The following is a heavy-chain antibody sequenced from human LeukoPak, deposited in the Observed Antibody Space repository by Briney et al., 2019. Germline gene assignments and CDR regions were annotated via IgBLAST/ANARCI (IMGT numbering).Heavy chain of an antibody. CDR1: GDSVSRSDSY. V-gene: IGHV4-39*01. CDR3: AGRRYYDGSGYLE. J-gene: IGHJ1*01. CDR2: IYYSGRT. Sequence: SETLSLTCSVSGDSVSRSDSYWDWIRQPPGKGLEWIGSIYYSGRTYYRPSLKTRVTMSVDPSNNQFPLILRFVTAANTALYYCAGRRYYDGSGYLEWGQGTLLSVSS. D-gene: IGHD3-22*01.